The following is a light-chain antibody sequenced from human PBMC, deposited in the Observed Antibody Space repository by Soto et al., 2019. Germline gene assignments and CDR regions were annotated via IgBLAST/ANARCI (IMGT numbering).Light chain of an antibody. CDR1: SSDVGGYNF. CDR3: YSYSGYSPRV. V-gene: IGLV2-14*01. CDR2: EVS. J-gene: IGLJ1*01. Sequence: VLTQPASVSGSPGQSITISCTGTSSDVGGYNFVSWYQQHPGRAPKLLIYEVSRRPSGVSNRFSGSKSGDTASLTISGLQAEDEADYYCYSYSGYSPRVFGPG.